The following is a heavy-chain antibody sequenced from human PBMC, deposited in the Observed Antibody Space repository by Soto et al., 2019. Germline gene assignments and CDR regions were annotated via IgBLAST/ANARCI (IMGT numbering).Heavy chain of an antibody. CDR2: VSWKSGNI. CDR3: AKDLDRITSVGKPLDV. Sequence: PGGSLRLSCVASGLTVSGKKYMAWARQAPGKGLEWVSGVSWKSGNIGYADSVKGRFTISRYNAKSSLYLQMKSLRAGDTAFYYCAKDLDRITSVGKPLDVWGQGTTVTVSS. CDR1: GLTVSGKKY. D-gene: IGHD6-13*01. V-gene: IGHV3-9*01. J-gene: IGHJ6*02.